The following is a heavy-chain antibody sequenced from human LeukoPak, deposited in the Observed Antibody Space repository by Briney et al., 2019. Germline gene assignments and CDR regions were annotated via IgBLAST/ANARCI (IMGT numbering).Heavy chain of an antibody. CDR2: INPNSGGT. D-gene: IGHD4-23*01. Sequence: ASVKVSCKASGYTFTGYYMHWVRQAPGQGLEWMGWINPNSGGTNYAQKFQGRVTMTRDTSISTAYMELSRLRSDDTAVYYCARGYDYGGNPNFDYWGQGTLVTVSS. J-gene: IGHJ4*02. CDR1: GYTFTGYY. CDR3: ARGYDYGGNPNFDY. V-gene: IGHV1-2*02.